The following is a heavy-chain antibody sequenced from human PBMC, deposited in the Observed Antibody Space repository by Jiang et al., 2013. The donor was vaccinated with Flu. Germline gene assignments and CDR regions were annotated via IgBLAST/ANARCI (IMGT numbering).Heavy chain of an antibody. CDR2: IYYSGST. J-gene: IGHJ6*02. Sequence: GSGLVKPSETLSLTCTVSGGSISSYYWSWIRQPPGKGLEWIGYIYYSGSTNYNPSLKSRVTISVDTSKNQFSLKLSSVTAADTAVYYCARVRWGDPTAWVYYGMDVWGQGTTVTVSS. D-gene: IGHD2-21*02. CDR3: ARVRWGDPTAWVYYGMDV. CDR1: GGSISSYY. V-gene: IGHV4-59*01.